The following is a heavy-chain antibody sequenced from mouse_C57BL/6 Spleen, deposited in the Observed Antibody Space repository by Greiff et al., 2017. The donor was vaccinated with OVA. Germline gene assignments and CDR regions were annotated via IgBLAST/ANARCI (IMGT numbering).Heavy chain of an antibody. D-gene: IGHD1-1*01. CDR3: ARGDYGSSYNFDY. CDR1: GFNIKNTY. V-gene: IGHV14-3*01. J-gene: IGHJ2*01. CDR2: IDPANGNT. Sequence: EVQGVESVAELVRPGASVKLSCTASGFNIKNTYMHWVKQRPEQGLEWIGRIDPANGNTKYAPKFQGKATITADTSSNTAYLQLSSLTSEDTAIYYCARGDYGSSYNFDYWGQGTTLTVSS.